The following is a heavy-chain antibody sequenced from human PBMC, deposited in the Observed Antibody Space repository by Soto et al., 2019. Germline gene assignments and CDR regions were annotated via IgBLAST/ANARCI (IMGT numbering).Heavy chain of an antibody. CDR2: ISAYNGNT. D-gene: IGHD3-9*01. CDR3: AREETDYDILTALTF. CDR1: GYTFTSYG. V-gene: IGHV1-18*01. Sequence: ASVKVSCKASGYTFTSYGISWVRQAPGQGLEWMGWISAYNGNTNYAQKLQGRVTMTTDTSTSTAYMELRSLRSDDTAVYYCAREETDYDILTALTFWGQGTMVTVSS. J-gene: IGHJ3*01.